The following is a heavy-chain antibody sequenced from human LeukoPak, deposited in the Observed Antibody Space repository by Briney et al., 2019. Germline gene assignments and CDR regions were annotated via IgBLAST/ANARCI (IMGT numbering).Heavy chain of an antibody. D-gene: IGHD6-19*01. V-gene: IGHV3-15*01. CDR3: TTTPIAVAGHINDY. J-gene: IGHJ4*02. CDR2: IKSKTDGGTT. CDR1: GFTFSNAW. Sequence: KAGGCLRLSCAASGFTFSNAWMSWVRQAPGKGLEWVGRIKSKTDGGTTDYAAPVKGRFTISRDDSKNTLYLQMNSLKTEDTAVYYCTTTPIAVAGHINDYWGQGTLVTVSS.